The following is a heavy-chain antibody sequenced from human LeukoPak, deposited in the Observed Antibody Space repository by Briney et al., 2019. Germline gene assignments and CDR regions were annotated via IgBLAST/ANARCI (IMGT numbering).Heavy chain of an antibody. CDR2: ISGSAGTT. CDR3: AKDSAKKYDDY. D-gene: IGHD2/OR15-2a*01. J-gene: IGHJ4*02. V-gene: IGHV3-23*01. Sequence: GESLRLSCAASGFAFSTYTMTWVRQAPGKGLEWVSGISGSAGTTSYADSVKGRFTISRENSKNTLYLQMNSLRAEDTAVYYCAKDSAKKYDDYWGQGTLVTVSS. CDR1: GFAFSTYT.